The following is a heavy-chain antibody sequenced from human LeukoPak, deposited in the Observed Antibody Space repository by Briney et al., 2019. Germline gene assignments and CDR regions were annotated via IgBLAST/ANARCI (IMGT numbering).Heavy chain of an antibody. J-gene: IGHJ4*02. Sequence: ASVKVSCKASGYTFTGQYLHWVRQAPGQGLEWMGWINPNSGGTSYAQKFQGRATMTGDTSVSTAYMELRRLRSDDTAVYYCARGTDYDDYFQYWGQGTLVTVSS. CDR3: ARGTDYDDYFQY. V-gene: IGHV1-2*02. D-gene: IGHD4-17*01. CDR1: GYTFTGQY. CDR2: INPNSGGT.